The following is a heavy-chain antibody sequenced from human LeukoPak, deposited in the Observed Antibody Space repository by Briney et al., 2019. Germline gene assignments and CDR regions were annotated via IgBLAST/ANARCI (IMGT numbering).Heavy chain of an antibody. CDR3: AREDSDNWSYYYALDV. J-gene: IGHJ6*02. Sequence: SETLSLTCTVYGGFMSIYYWSWIRQPAGKGLEWIGRIYTSGSTAYNPSLKNRVTVSVDTSKNQFSLKLTSVTAADTAVYFCAREDSDNWSYYYALDVWGQGTTVTVSS. D-gene: IGHD1-1*01. CDR2: IYTSGST. CDR1: GGFMSIYY. V-gene: IGHV4-4*07.